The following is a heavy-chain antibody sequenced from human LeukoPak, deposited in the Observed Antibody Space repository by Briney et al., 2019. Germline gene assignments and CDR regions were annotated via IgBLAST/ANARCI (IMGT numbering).Heavy chain of an antibody. V-gene: IGHV3-30*02. CDR2: IRYSGSD. D-gene: IGHD6-13*01. CDR3: ARGRLSAAGLLDY. Sequence: GGSLRLSCVASGFTFSSYGMHWVRQAPGKGLEWVAFIRYSGSDNYADSVKGRFTISRDNSKSALYLQMGSLRAEDMAVYYCARGRLSAAGLLDYWGQGTLVTVSS. CDR1: GFTFSSYG. J-gene: IGHJ4*02.